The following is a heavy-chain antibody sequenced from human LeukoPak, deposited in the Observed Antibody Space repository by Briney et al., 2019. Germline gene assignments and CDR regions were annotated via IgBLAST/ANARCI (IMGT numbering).Heavy chain of an antibody. Sequence: KPGGSLRLSCAASGFTFSSYSMNWVRQAPGKGLEWVSSISSSSSYIYYADSVKGRFTISGDNSKNTLYLQMNSLRAEDTAVYYCAREANWGSSRAFDIWGQGTMVTVSS. CDR1: GFTFSSYS. D-gene: IGHD7-27*01. CDR2: ISSSSSYI. V-gene: IGHV3-21*01. CDR3: AREANWGSSRAFDI. J-gene: IGHJ3*02.